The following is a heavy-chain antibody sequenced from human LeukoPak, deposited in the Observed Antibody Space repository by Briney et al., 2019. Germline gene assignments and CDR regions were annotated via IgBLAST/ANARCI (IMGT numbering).Heavy chain of an antibody. V-gene: IGHV4-4*07. Sequence: PSETLSLTCTVSGGSLSSYYWSWIRQPAGKGLEWIGRIYTSGSTNYNPSLKSRVTMSVDTSKNQFSLKLSSVTAADTAVYYCARGYYAPPVGYYYMDLWGRGTTVTVSS. D-gene: IGHD3-10*01. CDR1: GGSLSSYY. J-gene: IGHJ6*03. CDR3: ARGYYAPPVGYYYMDL. CDR2: IYTSGST.